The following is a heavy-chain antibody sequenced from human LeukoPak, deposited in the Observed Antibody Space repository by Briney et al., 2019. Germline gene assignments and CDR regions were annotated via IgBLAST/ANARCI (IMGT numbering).Heavy chain of an antibody. D-gene: IGHD3-3*01. CDR1: GFTFSSYA. J-gene: IGHJ4*02. CDR3: AKDYYDFWSGFGYFDY. Sequence: GSLRLSCAASGFTFSSYAMSWVRQAPGKGLEWVSAISGSGGSTYYADSVKGRFTISRDNSKNTLYLQMNSLRAEDTAVYYCAKDYYDFWSGFGYFDYWGQGTLVTVSS. V-gene: IGHV3-23*01. CDR2: ISGSGGST.